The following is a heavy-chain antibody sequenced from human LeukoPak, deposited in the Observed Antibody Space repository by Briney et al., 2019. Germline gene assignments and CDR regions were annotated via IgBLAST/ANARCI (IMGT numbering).Heavy chain of an antibody. CDR3: ARVASYYYGSGSYATAPYDY. CDR1: GYTFTSYY. J-gene: IGHJ4*02. V-gene: IGHV1-2*02. CDR2: INPNSGGT. Sequence: ASVKVSCKASGYTFTSYYMHWVRQAPGQGLEWMGIINPNSGGTNYAQKFQGRVTMTRDTSISTAYMELSRLRSDDTAVYYCARVASYYYGSGSYATAPYDYWGQGTLVTVSS. D-gene: IGHD3-10*01.